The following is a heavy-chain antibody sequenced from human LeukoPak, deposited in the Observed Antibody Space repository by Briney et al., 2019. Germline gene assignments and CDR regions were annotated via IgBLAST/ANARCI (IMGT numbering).Heavy chain of an antibody. CDR1: GGSFSGYY. J-gene: IGHJ3*02. CDR3: ARDSYRPDAFDI. Sequence: PSETLSLTCAVYGGSFSGYYWSWIRQPPGKGLEWIGEINHSGSTNYNPSLKSRVTISVDTSKNQFSLKLSSVTAADTAVYYCARDSYRPDAFDIWGQGTMVTVSS. V-gene: IGHV4-34*01. CDR2: INHSGST. D-gene: IGHD2-2*02.